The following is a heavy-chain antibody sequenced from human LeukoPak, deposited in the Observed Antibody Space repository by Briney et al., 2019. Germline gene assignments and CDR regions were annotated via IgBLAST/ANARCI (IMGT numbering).Heavy chain of an antibody. V-gene: IGHV3-23*01. J-gene: IGHJ5*02. CDR3: AKDRDSNRFDP. D-gene: IGHD3-10*01. CDR2: ITAGGSST. Sequence: GGSLRLSCAAFGFTFSTYAMTWVRQAPGKGLEWVSGITAGGSSTYYADSVKGRFTISRDNSESTLYLQMNSLRAEDTAVYYCAKDRDSNRFDPWGQGTLVTVSS. CDR1: GFTFSTYA.